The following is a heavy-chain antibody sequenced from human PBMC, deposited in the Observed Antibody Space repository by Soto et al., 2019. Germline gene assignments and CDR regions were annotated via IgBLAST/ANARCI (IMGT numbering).Heavy chain of an antibody. V-gene: IGHV4-34*01. Sequence: TLSLTCAVYGWSFSDYYWSWIRQPPGKGLEWIGEINHSGSTNYNPSLKSRVTISVDTSKNQFSLKLNSVTAADTAVYYCVIQLPPSSSVLWGRSTQV. CDR3: VIQLPPSSSVL. D-gene: IGHD6-6*01. CDR1: GWSFSDYY. CDR2: INHSGST. J-gene: IGHJ2*01.